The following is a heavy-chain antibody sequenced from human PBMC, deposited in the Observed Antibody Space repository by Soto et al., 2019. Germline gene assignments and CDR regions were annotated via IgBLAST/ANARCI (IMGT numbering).Heavy chain of an antibody. J-gene: IGHJ6*02. CDR3: ARDPGGKAGYSSGWPNTYYYYGMDV. CDR2: IYYSGST. Sequence: SETLSLTCTVSGGSISSYYWSWIRQPPGKGLEWIGYIYYSGSTNYNPSLKSRVTISVDTSKNQFSLKLSSVTAADTAVYYCARDPGGKAGYSSGWPNTYYYYGMDVCGQGTTVTVSS. CDR1: GGSISSYY. D-gene: IGHD6-19*01. V-gene: IGHV4-59*01.